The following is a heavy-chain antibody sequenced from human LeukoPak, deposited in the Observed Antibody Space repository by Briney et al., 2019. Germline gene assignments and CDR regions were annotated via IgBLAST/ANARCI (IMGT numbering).Heavy chain of an antibody. CDR1: GFTFSRYS. CDR2: ISSSSSTI. V-gene: IGHV3-48*04. J-gene: IGHJ6*03. CDR3: ARDVVVPAESFYYYYMDV. Sequence: PGGSLRLSCAASGFTFSRYSMNWVRQAPGKGLEWVSYISSSSSTIYYADSVKGRFTISRDNAKNSLYLQMNSLRAEDTAVYYCARDVVVPAESFYYYYMDVWGKGTTVTVSS. D-gene: IGHD2-2*01.